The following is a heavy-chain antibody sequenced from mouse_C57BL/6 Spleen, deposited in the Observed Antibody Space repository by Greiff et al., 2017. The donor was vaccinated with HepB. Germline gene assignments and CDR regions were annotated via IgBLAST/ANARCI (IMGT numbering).Heavy chain of an antibody. CDR2: ISSGSSTI. V-gene: IGHV5-17*01. Sequence: EVMLVESGGGLVKPGGSLKLSCAASGFTFSDYGMHWVRQAPEKGLEWVAYISSGSSTIYYADTVKGRFTISRDNAKNTLFLQMTSLRSEDTAMYYCARGRLPIGAMDYWGQGTSVTVSS. CDR3: ARGRLPIGAMDY. J-gene: IGHJ4*01. D-gene: IGHD2-14*01. CDR1: GFTFSDYG.